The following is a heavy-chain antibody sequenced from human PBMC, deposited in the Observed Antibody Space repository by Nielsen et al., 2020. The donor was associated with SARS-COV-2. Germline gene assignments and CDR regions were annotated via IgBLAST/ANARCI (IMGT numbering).Heavy chain of an antibody. CDR3: AKHGRDSSGYYSVY. J-gene: IGHJ4*02. V-gene: IGHV4-59*01. CDR2: IYYSGST. CDR1: GGSISSYY. D-gene: IGHD3-22*01. Sequence: GSLRLSCTVSGGSISSYYWSWIRQPPGKGLEWIGYIYYSGSTNYNPSLKSRVTISVDTSKNQFSLKLSSVTAADTAVYYCAKHGRDSSGYYSVYWGQGTLVPSPQ.